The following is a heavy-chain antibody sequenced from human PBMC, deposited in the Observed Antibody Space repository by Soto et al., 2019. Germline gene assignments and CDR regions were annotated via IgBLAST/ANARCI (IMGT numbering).Heavy chain of an antibody. CDR3: ARAELATITFDY. V-gene: IGHV1-46*01. CDR1: GYTFTSYY. CDR2: INPSGGST. D-gene: IGHD4-4*01. J-gene: IGHJ4*02. Sequence: QVQLVQSGAEVKKPGASVKVSCKASGYTFTSYYMHWVRQAPGQGLEWMGIINPSGGSTSYAQKCQSRVTMTRATYTSTVYMELSSLRSEDTAVYYCARAELATITFDYWGQGTLVTVSS.